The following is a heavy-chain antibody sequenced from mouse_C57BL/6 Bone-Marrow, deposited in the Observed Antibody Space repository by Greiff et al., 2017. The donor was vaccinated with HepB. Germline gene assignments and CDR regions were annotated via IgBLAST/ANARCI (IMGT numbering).Heavy chain of an antibody. CDR2: IYPRSGNT. CDR3: ARLITTVVGKYYAMDY. D-gene: IGHD1-1*01. CDR1: GYTFTSYG. J-gene: IGHJ4*01. Sequence: QVQLQQSGAELARPGASVKLSCKASGYTFTSYGISWVKQRTGQGLEWIGEIYPRSGNTYYNEKFKGKATLTADKSSSTAYMELRSLTSEDSAVYFCARLITTVVGKYYAMDYWGQGTSVTVSS. V-gene: IGHV1-81*01.